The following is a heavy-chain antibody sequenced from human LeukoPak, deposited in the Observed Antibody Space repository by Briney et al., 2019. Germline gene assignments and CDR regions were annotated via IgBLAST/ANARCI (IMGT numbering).Heavy chain of an antibody. Sequence: GRSLRLSCAASGVTFSSYAMHWVRQAPGKGLEWVAVISYDGSNKYYADSVKGRFTISRDNSKNTLYLQMNSLRAEDTAVYYCARAGGSDAFDIWGQGTMVTVSS. CDR1: GVTFSSYA. CDR2: ISYDGSNK. CDR3: ARAGGSDAFDI. V-gene: IGHV3-30*04. D-gene: IGHD3-16*01. J-gene: IGHJ3*02.